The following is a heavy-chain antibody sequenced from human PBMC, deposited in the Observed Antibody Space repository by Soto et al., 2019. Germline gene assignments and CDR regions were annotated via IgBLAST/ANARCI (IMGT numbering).Heavy chain of an antibody. CDR3: ARDREPSVYHGMAV. Sequence: GSLRLSGAASGLGLSDFHMSWTRQAPGKGLEWISYISGGGTTVFYADSVKGRFTISRDNAQKSLYLQMDSLTSEDTAIYYCARDREPSVYHGMAVWGQGTTVTVSS. J-gene: IGHJ6*02. V-gene: IGHV3-11*01. CDR1: GLGLSDFH. CDR2: ISGGGTTV.